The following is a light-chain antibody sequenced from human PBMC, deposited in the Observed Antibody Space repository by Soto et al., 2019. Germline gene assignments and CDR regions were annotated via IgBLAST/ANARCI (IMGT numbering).Light chain of an antibody. Sequence: EIVLTQSPGTLSLSPGERATLSCRASQSVSSSYLAWYQQKPGQAPRLLIYGASSRATGIPDRFSGSGSGTDFTLTISRLEPEDFAVYNYQQYGSPFGGGTKVEIK. CDR2: GAS. V-gene: IGKV3-20*01. CDR3: QQYGSP. CDR1: QSVSSSY. J-gene: IGKJ4*01.